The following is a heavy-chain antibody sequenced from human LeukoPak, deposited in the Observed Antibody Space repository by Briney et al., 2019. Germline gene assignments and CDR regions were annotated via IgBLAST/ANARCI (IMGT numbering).Heavy chain of an antibody. J-gene: IGHJ4*02. CDR1: GLPAISNY. CDR3: ARGLTTVVITPYFDY. V-gene: IGHV3-53*01. Sequence: PGGSLGLSFHAPGLPAISNYMSWVRQPPGKGLEGVLVIYCGGSTLYADSVKGRFTIYRDNSKNTLYLQMNSLRAEDTAVYYCARGLTTVVITPYFDYWGQGTLVTVSS. D-gene: IGHD3-22*01. CDR2: IYCGGST.